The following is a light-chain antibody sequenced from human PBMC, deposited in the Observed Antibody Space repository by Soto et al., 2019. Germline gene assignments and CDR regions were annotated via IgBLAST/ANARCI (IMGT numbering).Light chain of an antibody. CDR1: QSVSSN. CDR2: GAS. CDR3: RQYNNWPPET. V-gene: IGKV3-15*01. J-gene: IGKJ1*01. Sequence: EIVMTQSPATLSVSPGERATLSCRASQSVSSNLAWYQQKPGQAPRLLIYGASTRATGIPARFSGSGSGTEFTLTISSRQSEDFAVYYCRQYNNWPPETFGQGTKVEIK.